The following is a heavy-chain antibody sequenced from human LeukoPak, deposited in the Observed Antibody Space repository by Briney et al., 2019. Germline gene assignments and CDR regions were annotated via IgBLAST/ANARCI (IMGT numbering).Heavy chain of an antibody. CDR1: GGSISVYY. D-gene: IGHD6-19*01. Sequence: SETLSLTCTVSGGSISVYYWSWIRQPPGKGLEWIGYIYYSGGTNYNPPLKSRVTISVDTSKNQFSLKLSSVTAADTAVYYCARDSYGYSSGWSHWFDPWGQGTLVTVSS. J-gene: IGHJ5*02. CDR3: ARDSYGYSSGWSHWFDP. CDR2: IYYSGGT. V-gene: IGHV4-59*01.